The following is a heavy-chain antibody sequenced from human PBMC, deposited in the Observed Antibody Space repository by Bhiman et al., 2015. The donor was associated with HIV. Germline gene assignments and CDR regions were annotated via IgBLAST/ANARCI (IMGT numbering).Heavy chain of an antibody. V-gene: IGHV3-53*01. D-gene: IGHD6-13*01. Sequence: EVQLVESGGGLIQPGGSLRLSCAASGFTVSSNYMSWVRQAPGKGLEWVSVIYSGGSTYYADSVKGRFTISRDNSKNTLYLQMNSLRAEDTAVYYCARGRKDIEAADGLDNDAFDXWAKGHWS. J-gene: IGHJ3*02. CDR3: ARGRKDIEAADGLDNDAFDX. CDR1: GFTVSSNY. CDR2: IYSGGST.